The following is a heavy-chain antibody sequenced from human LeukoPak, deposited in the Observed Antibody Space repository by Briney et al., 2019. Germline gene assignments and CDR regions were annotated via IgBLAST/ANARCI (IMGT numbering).Heavy chain of an antibody. D-gene: IGHD3-9*01. Sequence: GGSLRLSCAASGFTFSSYSMNWVRQAPGKGLEWVSAISSSSSYIYYADSAKGRFTISRDNAKNSLYLQMNSLRAEDTAVYYCARDSYDILTGYRLSFDYWGQGTLVTVSS. CDR1: GFTFSSYS. V-gene: IGHV3-21*01. CDR2: ISSSSSYI. J-gene: IGHJ4*02. CDR3: ARDSYDILTGYRLSFDY.